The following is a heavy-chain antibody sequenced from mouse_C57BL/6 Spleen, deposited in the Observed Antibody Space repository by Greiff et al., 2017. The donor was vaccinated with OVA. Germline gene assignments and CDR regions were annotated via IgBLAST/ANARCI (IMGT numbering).Heavy chain of an antibody. V-gene: IGHV1-64*01. CDR2: IHPNSGST. CDR3: AGLRRDYFDY. D-gene: IGHD2-2*01. CDR1: GYTFTSYW. Sequence: QVQLQQPGAELVKPGASVKLSCKASGYTFTSYWMHWVKQRPGQGLEWIGMIHPNSGSTNYNAKFKSKATLTVDKSSSTAYMQLSSLTSEDSAVYYCAGLRRDYFDYWGQGTTLTVSS. J-gene: IGHJ2*01.